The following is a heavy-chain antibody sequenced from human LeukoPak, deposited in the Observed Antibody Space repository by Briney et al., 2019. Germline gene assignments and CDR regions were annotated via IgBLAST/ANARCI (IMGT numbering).Heavy chain of an antibody. CDR1: GFTFDDYA. D-gene: IGHD5-12*01. J-gene: IGHJ4*02. CDR3: AKDIYSGYMYYFDY. V-gene: IGHV3-9*01. Sequence: GGSLRLSCAASGFTFDDYAMHWVRQAPGKSLEWVSGISWNSGSIGYADSVKGRFTISRDNAKNSLYLQMNSLRAEDTALYYCAKDIYSGYMYYFDYWGQGTLVTVSS. CDR2: ISWNSGSI.